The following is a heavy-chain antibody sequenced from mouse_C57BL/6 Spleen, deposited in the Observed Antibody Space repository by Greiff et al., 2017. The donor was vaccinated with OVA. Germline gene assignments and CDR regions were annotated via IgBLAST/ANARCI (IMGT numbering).Heavy chain of an antibody. CDR3: ARFDYYGSSWYFDV. Sequence: VKLQQPGAELVMPGASVKLSCKASGYTFTSYWMHWVKQRPGQGLEWIGEIDPSDSYTNYNQKFKGKSTLTVDKSSSTAYMQLSSLTSEDSAVYYGARFDYYGSSWYFDVWGTGTTVTVSS. J-gene: IGHJ1*03. CDR2: IDPSDSYT. CDR1: GYTFTSYW. V-gene: IGHV1-69*01. D-gene: IGHD1-1*01.